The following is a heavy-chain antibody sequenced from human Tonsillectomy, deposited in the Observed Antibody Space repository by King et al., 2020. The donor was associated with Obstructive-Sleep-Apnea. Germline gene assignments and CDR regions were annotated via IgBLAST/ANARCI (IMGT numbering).Heavy chain of an antibody. CDR1: GFTFSDHG. CDR2: VSYDGNYK. V-gene: IGHV3-30*18. D-gene: IGHD6-19*01. CDR3: AKEPRGSGWTDGFDF. Sequence: VQLVESGGGVVQPGRSLRLSCAASGFTFSDHGMHWVRQAPGKGLEWVAVVSYDGNYKNYADSVKGRFTISRDNPKNTLYLQMNSLRTQDTAVYYCAKEPRGSGWTDGFDFWGQGTMVTVSS. J-gene: IGHJ3*01.